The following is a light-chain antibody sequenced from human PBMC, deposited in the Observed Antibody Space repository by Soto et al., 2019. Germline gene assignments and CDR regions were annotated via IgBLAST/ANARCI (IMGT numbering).Light chain of an antibody. CDR3: QQHNDYPRT. V-gene: IGKV1-17*01. Sequence: DIQMTQSPSSLSASVGDRVTITCRASQGIGNDLGWYQQKPGKAPKRLIYATSSLQSGVPSRFSGSGSGTEFTLTISSLQPEDFATYYCQQHNDYPRTFGQGTKVEIK. J-gene: IGKJ1*01. CDR2: ATS. CDR1: QGIGND.